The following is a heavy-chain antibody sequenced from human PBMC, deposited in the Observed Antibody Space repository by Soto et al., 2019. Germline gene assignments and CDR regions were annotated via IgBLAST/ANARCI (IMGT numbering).Heavy chain of an antibody. CDR3: ARDWILRLGELKSPWFDP. J-gene: IGHJ5*02. D-gene: IGHD3-16*01. CDR1: GGTFSSYA. Sequence: QVQLVQSGAEVKKPGSSVKVSCKASGGTFSSYAISWVRQAPGQGLEWMGGIIPIFGTANYAQKFQGRVTITADESTSTADMELSSLRSEDTAVYYCARDWILRLGELKSPWFDPWGQGTLVTVSS. CDR2: IIPIFGTA. V-gene: IGHV1-69*01.